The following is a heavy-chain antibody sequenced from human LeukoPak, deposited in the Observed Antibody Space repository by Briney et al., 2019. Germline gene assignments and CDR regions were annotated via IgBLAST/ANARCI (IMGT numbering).Heavy chain of an antibody. CDR1: GFTFSSHA. V-gene: IGHV3-23*01. J-gene: IGHJ5*01. CDR2: IGDSGDAT. CDR3: AKQYYDILLSHFDS. Sequence: GGSLRLSCAASGFTFSSHAMSWVRQAPGKGLEWVSGIGDSGDATYYGDSVKGRFTISRDNSKNTRHLEMNSLRAEDTAVYYCAKQYYDILLSHFDSWGQGTLVAVSS. D-gene: IGHD3-16*01.